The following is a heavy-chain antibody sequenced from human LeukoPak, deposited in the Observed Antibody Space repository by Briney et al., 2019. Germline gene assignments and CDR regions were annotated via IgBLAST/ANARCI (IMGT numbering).Heavy chain of an antibody. CDR3: ARDKWLRVADY. D-gene: IGHD5-12*01. CDR2: INAGNGNT. CDR1: GYTFTSYA. Sequence: VSVKVSCKASGYTFTSYAMHWVRQAPGQRLEWMGWINAGNGNTKYSQKFQGRVTITRDTSASTAYMELSSLRSEDTAVYYCARDKWLRVADYWGQGTLVTVSS. V-gene: IGHV1-3*01. J-gene: IGHJ4*02.